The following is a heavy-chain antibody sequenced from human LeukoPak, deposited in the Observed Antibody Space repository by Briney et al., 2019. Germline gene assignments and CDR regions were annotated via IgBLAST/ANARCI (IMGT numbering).Heavy chain of an antibody. V-gene: IGHV4-59*01. J-gene: IGHJ4*02. CDR2: IYYSGST. CDR3: ARDGYGDARFDY. CDR1: GGSISSYY. D-gene: IGHD4-17*01. Sequence: SETLSLTCTVSGGSISSYYWSWIRQPPGKGLEWIRYIYYSGSTNYNPSLKSRVTISVDTSKNQFSLKLSSVTAADTAVYYCARDGYGDARFDYWGQGTLVTVSS.